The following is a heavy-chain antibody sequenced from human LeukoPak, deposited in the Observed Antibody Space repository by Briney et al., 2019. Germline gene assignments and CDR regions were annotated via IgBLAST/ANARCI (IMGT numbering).Heavy chain of an antibody. D-gene: IGHD3-10*01. CDR3: ASGRVWFGEHNLGY. J-gene: IGHJ4*02. CDR1: GFTFSSYS. CDR2: ISSSSSYI. Sequence: GGSLRLSCAASGFTFSSYSMNWVRQAPGKGLEWVSSISSSSSYIYYADSVKGRFTISRDNAKNSLYLQMNSLRAEDTAVYYCASGRVWFGEHNLGYWGQGTLVTVSS. V-gene: IGHV3-21*01.